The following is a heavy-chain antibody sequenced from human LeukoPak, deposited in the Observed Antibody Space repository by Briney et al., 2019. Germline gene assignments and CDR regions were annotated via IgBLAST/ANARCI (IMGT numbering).Heavy chain of an antibody. D-gene: IGHD7-27*01. V-gene: IGHV3-30-3*01. CDR2: ISYDGSNK. J-gene: IGHJ6*02. CDR1: GFTFSSYA. CDR3: ARAKLGINYYYYYGMDV. Sequence: PGGSLRLSCAASGFTFSSYAMHWVRQAPGKGLEWVAVISYDGSNKYYADSVKGRFTISRDNSKNTLYLQMNSLRAEDMAVYYCARAKLGINYYYYYGMDVWGQGTTVTVSS.